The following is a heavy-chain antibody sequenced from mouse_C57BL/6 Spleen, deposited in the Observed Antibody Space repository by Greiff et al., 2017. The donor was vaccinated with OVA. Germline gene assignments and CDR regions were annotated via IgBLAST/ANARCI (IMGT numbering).Heavy chain of an antibody. CDR1: GYTFTDYY. D-gene: IGHD1-1*01. J-gene: IGHJ3*01. Sequence: EVQLQQSGPELVKPGASVKISCKASGYTFTDYYMNWVKQSHGKSLEWIGDINPNNGGTSYNQKFKGKATLTVDKSSSTAYMELRSLTSEDSAVYYCAREDYGRETWFAYWGQGTLVTVSA. CDR2: INPNNGGT. V-gene: IGHV1-26*01. CDR3: AREDYGRETWFAY.